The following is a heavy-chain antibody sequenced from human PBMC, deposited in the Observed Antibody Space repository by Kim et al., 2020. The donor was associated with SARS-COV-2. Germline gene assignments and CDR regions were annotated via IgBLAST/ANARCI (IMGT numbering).Heavy chain of an antibody. CDR3: AKKGADPHWFDP. Sequence: GGSLRLSCAASGFTFISYAMSWVRQAPGKGLEWVSAISGSGGSTYYADSVKGRFTISRDNSKNTLYLQMNSLRAEDKAVYYCAKKGADPHWFDPWGQGTPVTVSS. J-gene: IGHJ5*02. V-gene: IGHV3-23*01. CDR1: GFTFISYA. CDR2: ISGSGGST.